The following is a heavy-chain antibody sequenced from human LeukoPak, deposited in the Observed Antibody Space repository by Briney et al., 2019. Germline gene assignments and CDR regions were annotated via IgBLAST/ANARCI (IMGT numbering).Heavy chain of an antibody. CDR1: GGSISSGSYY. CDR2: IYTSGST. D-gene: IGHD2-2*02. J-gene: IGHJ4*02. Sequence: SETLSLTCTVSGGSISSGSYYWSWVRQPAGKGREWIGRIYTSGSTNYNPSLKSRVTISVDTSKNQFSLKLSSVTAADTAVYYCARDLVVVVPAAIDYFDYWGPGTLVTVSS. V-gene: IGHV4-61*02. CDR3: ARDLVVVVPAAIDYFDY.